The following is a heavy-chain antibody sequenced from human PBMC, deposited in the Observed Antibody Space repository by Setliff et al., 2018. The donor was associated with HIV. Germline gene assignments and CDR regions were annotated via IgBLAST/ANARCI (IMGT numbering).Heavy chain of an antibody. CDR2: MYYSGTT. Sequence: SETLSLTCAVSGYSIRSGYYWGWIRQPPGLGLEWIGSMYYSGTTYHSPTLKSRVTITVDTSKNQFSLKVTSVTAADTAVYYCARRGAYGYDYFDYWGPGILVTVSS. V-gene: IGHV4-38-2*01. D-gene: IGHD5-12*01. J-gene: IGHJ4*02. CDR3: ARRGAYGYDYFDY. CDR1: GYSIRSGYY.